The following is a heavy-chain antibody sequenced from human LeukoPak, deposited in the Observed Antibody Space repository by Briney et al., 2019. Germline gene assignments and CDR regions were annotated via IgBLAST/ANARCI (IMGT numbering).Heavy chain of an antibody. CDR2: IIPILGTA. Sequence: GASVKVSCKASGGTFSSYAISWVRQAPGQGLEWMGGIIPILGTANYAQKFQGRVTITADKSTSTAYMELSSLRSEDTAVYYCARYYDILTGGYYFDYWGQGTLVTVSS. CDR1: GGTFSSYA. V-gene: IGHV1-69*10. D-gene: IGHD3-9*01. J-gene: IGHJ4*02. CDR3: ARYYDILTGGYYFDY.